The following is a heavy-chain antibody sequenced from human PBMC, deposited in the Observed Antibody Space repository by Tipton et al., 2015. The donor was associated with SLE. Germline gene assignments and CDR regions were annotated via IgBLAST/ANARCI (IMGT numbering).Heavy chain of an antibody. Sequence: TLSLTCTVSGGSVNSGNNYWSWIRQQPGKGLEWIGYISYSGATYRNPSLQSRVSLPVDTSKNQISLKLSSVTAADTAAYYCARDRYEYYDTTGYYYSYMDVWGKGTTVTVSS. J-gene: IGHJ6*03. V-gene: IGHV4-31*03. CDR1: GGSVNSGNNY. CDR3: ARDRYEYYDTTGYYYSYMDV. CDR2: ISYSGAT. D-gene: IGHD3-22*01.